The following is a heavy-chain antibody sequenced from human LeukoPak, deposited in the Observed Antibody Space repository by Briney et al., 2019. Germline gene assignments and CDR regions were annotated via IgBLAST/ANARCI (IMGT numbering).Heavy chain of an antibody. CDR1: GGTFSSYA. D-gene: IGHD3-22*01. CDR3: ASGSHFDTSGYPYWFFGL. V-gene: IGHV1-69*13. CDR2: IIPIFGTA. Sequence: ASVKVSCKASGGTFSSYAISWVRQAPGQGLEWMGGIIPIFGTANYAQKFQGRVTITADESTNTAYMELKSLRSEDTAIYYCASGSHFDTSGYPYWFFGLWGRGTLVTVSS. J-gene: IGHJ2*01.